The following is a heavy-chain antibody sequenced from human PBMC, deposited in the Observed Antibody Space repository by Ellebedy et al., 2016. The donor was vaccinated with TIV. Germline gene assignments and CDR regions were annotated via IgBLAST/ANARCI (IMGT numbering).Heavy chain of an antibody. J-gene: IGHJ4*02. D-gene: IGHD1-1*01. V-gene: IGHV5-51*01. CDR2: IYPGDSDT. CDR1: GYSFPSYW. CDR3: SRTRLPVTKYYFDY. Sequence: GESLKISCKGSGYSFPSYWIGWVRQMPGKGLEWMGIIYPGDSDTSYSPSFQGQVTISADKSISTAYLQWSSLEDSDTATYYCSRTRLPVTKYYFDYWGQGTLVTVSS.